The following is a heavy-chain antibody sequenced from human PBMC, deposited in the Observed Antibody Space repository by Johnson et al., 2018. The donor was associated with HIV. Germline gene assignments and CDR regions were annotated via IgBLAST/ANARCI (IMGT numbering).Heavy chain of an antibody. CDR1: GFTFSSYW. J-gene: IGHJ3*01. D-gene: IGHD6-6*01. V-gene: IGHV3-7*01. CDR3: ARDPGPGSSSHERSWGGFDL. Sequence: VQLVESGGGLVQPGGSLRLSCAASGFTFSSYWMSWVRQAPGKVLEWVANIKQDGSEKYYVDSVKGRFTISRDNAKNSLYLQMNSLRAEDTAVYYCARDPGPGSSSHERSWGGFDLWGQGTTVAVSS. CDR2: IKQDGSEK.